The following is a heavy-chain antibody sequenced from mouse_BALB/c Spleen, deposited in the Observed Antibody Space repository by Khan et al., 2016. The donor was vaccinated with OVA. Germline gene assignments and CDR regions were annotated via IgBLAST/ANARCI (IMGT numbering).Heavy chain of an antibody. Sequence: EVQLQESGPGLVKPSQSLSLTCTVSGYSITSEYAWNWIRQFPGNKLEWMGYINYSGNTKFNPSLKSRTSITRDTSKNQFFLQLNSVTTEDTATYYGARKDSYDYDPFPYWGQGTLLTVSA. CDR1: GYSITSEYA. CDR2: INYSGNT. J-gene: IGHJ3*01. V-gene: IGHV3-2*02. D-gene: IGHD2-4*01. CDR3: ARKDSYDYDPFPY.